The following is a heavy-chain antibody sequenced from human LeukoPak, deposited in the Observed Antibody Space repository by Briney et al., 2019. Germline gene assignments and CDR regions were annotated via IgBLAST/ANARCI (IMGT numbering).Heavy chain of an antibody. V-gene: IGHV3-20*01. Sequence: GGSLRLSCAASGFTFSNYWMHWVRQVPGKGLEWVSGINWNGGSRGYADSVKGRFTISRDNAKNSVYLQMNSLRSEDTAFYHCARDRCSSTSCYNTPNWFDPWGQGTLVTVSS. CDR2: INWNGGSR. J-gene: IGHJ5*02. CDR3: ARDRCSSTSCYNTPNWFDP. D-gene: IGHD2-2*02. CDR1: GFTFSNYW.